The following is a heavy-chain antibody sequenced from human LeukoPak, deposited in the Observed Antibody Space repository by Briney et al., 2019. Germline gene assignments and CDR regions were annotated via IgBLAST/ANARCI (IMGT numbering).Heavy chain of an antibody. V-gene: IGHV1-46*01. Sequence: SVQVSCKASGYTFSNYYMHWVRQAPGQGLEWMGIINPSGGSTSYEQKFQGRVTMTRDTSTSTVYMEMSSLTSEDTAVYYCARGTYYYDSSGSGAFDIWGQGTVVPVSS. J-gene: IGHJ3*02. CDR3: ARGTYYYDSSGSGAFDI. D-gene: IGHD3-22*01. CDR2: INPSGGST. CDR1: GYTFSNYY.